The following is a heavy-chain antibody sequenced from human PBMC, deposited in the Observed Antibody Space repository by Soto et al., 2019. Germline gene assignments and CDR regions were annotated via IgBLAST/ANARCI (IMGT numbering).Heavy chain of an antibody. Sequence: PSETLSLTCTVSGGSISSSSYYWGWIRQPPGKGLEWIGSIYYSGSTYYNPSLKSRVTISVDTSKNQFSLKLSSVTAADTAVYYCARFRITMIVVVPQSGADAFDIWGQGTMVTVSS. D-gene: IGHD3-22*01. CDR2: IYYSGST. CDR3: ARFRITMIVVVPQSGADAFDI. V-gene: IGHV4-39*01. J-gene: IGHJ3*02. CDR1: GGSISSSSYY.